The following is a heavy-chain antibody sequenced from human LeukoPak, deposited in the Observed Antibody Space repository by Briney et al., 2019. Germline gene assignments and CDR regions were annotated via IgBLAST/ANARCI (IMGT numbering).Heavy chain of an antibody. D-gene: IGHD3-16*02. CDR2: INHSGST. V-gene: IGHV4-34*01. J-gene: IGHJ4*02. CDR1: GGSFSGYY. CDR3: ARDKGHDYVWGSYRYTSYFDY. Sequence: KPSETLSLTCAVYGGSFSGYYWSWIRKPPGKGLDWIGEINHSGSTNYNPSLKSRVTISVDTSKNQFSLKLSSVTAADTAVYYCARDKGHDYVWGSYRYTSYFDYWGQGTLVTVSS.